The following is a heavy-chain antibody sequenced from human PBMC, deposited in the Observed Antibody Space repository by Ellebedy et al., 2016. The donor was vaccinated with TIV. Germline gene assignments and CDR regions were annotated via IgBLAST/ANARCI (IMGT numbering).Heavy chain of an antibody. CDR2: MSGSGGRI. CDR1: GFTFSSYA. CDR3: AKVGIMIVMGYGMDV. Sequence: GESLKISCAASGFTFSSYAMSWVRQAPGKGLEWVSTMSGSGGRIYHADSVMGRFTISRDNSNNTLYLQMNSLRAEDTAVYYCAKVGIMIVMGYGMDVWGQGTTVTVSS. V-gene: IGHV3-23*01. J-gene: IGHJ6*02. D-gene: IGHD3-22*01.